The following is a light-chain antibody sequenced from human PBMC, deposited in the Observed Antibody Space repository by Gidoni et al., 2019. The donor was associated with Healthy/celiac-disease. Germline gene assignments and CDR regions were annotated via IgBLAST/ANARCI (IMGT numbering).Light chain of an antibody. Sequence: DIVLTQSPATLSLSPGERATLSCRASQSVSSYLAWYQQKPGQAPRPLIYDASNRATGIPARFSGSGSGTDFTLTISSLEPEDFAVYYCQQRSNWPPGAFXPXTKVDIK. V-gene: IGKV3-11*01. J-gene: IGKJ3*01. CDR3: QQRSNWPPGA. CDR1: QSVSSY. CDR2: DAS.